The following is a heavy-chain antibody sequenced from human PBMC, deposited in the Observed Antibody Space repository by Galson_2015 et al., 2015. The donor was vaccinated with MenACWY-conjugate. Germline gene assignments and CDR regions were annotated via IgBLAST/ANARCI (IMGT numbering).Heavy chain of an antibody. CDR2: IWYDGSNK. D-gene: IGHD1-26*01. J-gene: IGHJ4*02. Sequence: SLRLSCAASGFTFSSYGMHWVRQAPGKGLEWVAVIWYDGSNKYYADSVKGRFTISRDNSKNTLYLQMNSLRAEDTAVYYCASSGSYQYYFDYWGQGTLVTVSS. CDR1: GFTFSSYG. V-gene: IGHV3-33*01. CDR3: ASSGSYQYYFDY.